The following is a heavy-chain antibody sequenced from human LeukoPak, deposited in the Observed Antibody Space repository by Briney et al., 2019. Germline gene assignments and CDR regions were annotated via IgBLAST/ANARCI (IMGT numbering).Heavy chain of an antibody. CDR3: ARDCSGGSCYGAFDI. J-gene: IGHJ3*02. CDR2: IYYSGST. CDR1: GGSISSGDYY. V-gene: IGHV4-30-4*01. D-gene: IGHD2-15*01. Sequence: SQTLSLTCTVSGGSISSGDYYWSWIRQPPGKGLEWIGYIYYSGSTYYNPSLKSRITISVDTSENRFSLKLSSVTATDTAVYYCARDCSGGSCYGAFDIWGQGTMVTVSS.